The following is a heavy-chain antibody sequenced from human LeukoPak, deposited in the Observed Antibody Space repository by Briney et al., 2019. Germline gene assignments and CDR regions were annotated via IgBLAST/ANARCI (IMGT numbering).Heavy chain of an antibody. Sequence: GGSLRLSCSVSGITVSNYGMSWVRQAPGKGLEWFAGISDSGGVTKYADSVKGRFTISRDNPKNTLYLQMNSLRAEDTAVYFCAKRGVVIRVILVGFHKEAYYFDSWGQGALVTVSS. CDR2: ISDSGGVT. J-gene: IGHJ4*02. CDR3: AKRGVVIRVILVGFHKEAYYFDS. V-gene: IGHV3-23*01. CDR1: GITVSNYG. D-gene: IGHD3-22*01.